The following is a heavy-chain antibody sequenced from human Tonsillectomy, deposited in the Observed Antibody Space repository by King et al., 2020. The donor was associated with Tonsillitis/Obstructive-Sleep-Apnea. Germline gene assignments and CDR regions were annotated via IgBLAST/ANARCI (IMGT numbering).Heavy chain of an antibody. V-gene: IGHV4-39*01. CDR2: IYYSGST. CDR1: GGSISGSSYY. CDR3: AAEGYCSSTSCSYIDY. Sequence: VQLQESGPGLVKPSETLSLTCTVSGGSISGSSYYWGWIRQPPGKGLEWIGSIYYSGSTYYNPSLKSRVTISVDTSKNQFSLKLSSVTAADTAVYYCAAEGYCSSTSCSYIDYWGQGTLVTVSS. D-gene: IGHD2-2*01. J-gene: IGHJ4*02.